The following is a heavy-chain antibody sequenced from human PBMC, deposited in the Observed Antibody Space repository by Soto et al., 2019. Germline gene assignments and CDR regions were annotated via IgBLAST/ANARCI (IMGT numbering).Heavy chain of an antibody. D-gene: IGHD5-18*01. CDR1: GYTFTSYD. V-gene: IGHV1-8*01. CDR2: MNPNSGNT. Sequence: GASVKVSCKASGYTFTSYDINWVRQATGQGLEWMGWMNPNSGNTGYAQKFQGRVTMTRNTSISTAYMGLSSLRSEDTAVYYCARGRGGYSYGAYGMDVWGQGTTVTVSS. CDR3: ARGRGGYSYGAYGMDV. J-gene: IGHJ6*02.